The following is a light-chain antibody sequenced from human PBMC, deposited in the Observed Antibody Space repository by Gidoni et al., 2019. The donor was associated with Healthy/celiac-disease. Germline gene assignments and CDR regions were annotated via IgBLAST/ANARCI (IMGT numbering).Light chain of an antibody. Sequence: DIQMTQSPSSLSASVGDRVTITCRASQSISSHLNWYQQKPGKAPKLLIYAASSLQSGVPSRFSGSGSGTDFTLTISSLQPEDFATYYCQQSYSTPLLTFGGGTKVEIK. CDR2: AAS. V-gene: IGKV1-39*01. CDR1: QSISSH. CDR3: QQSYSTPLLT. J-gene: IGKJ4*01.